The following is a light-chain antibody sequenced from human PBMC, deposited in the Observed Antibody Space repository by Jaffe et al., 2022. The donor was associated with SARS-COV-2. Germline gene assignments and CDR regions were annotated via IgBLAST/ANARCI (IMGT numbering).Light chain of an antibody. CDR2: LGS. CDR3: MQALQTPIT. Sequence: DIVMTQSPLSLPVTPGEPASISCRSGQSLLQSDGYNYLDWYLQKPGQSPQLLIYLGSNRASGVPDRFSGSGSGTDFTLKISRVEAEDVGVYYCMQALQTPITFGGGTKVEIK. CDR1: QSLLQSDGYNY. V-gene: IGKV2-28*01. J-gene: IGKJ4*01.